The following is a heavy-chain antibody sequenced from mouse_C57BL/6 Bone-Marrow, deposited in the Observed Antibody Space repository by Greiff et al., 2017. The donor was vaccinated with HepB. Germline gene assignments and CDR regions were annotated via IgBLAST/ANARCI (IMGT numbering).Heavy chain of an antibody. D-gene: IGHD2-5*01. CDR3: AREGDYYSNSFAY. CDR2: ISSGSSTI. CDR1: GFTFSDYG. Sequence: DVMLVESGGGLVKPGGSLKLSCAASGFTFSDYGMHWVRQAPEKGLEWVAYISSGSSTIYYADTVKGRFTISRDNAKNTLFLPMTSLRSEDTAMYYCAREGDYYSNSFAYWGQGTLVTVSA. J-gene: IGHJ3*01. V-gene: IGHV5-17*01.